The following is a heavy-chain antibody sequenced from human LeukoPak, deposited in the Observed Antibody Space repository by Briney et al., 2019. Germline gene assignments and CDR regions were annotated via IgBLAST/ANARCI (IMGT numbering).Heavy chain of an antibody. CDR2: IYYSGGT. CDR1: GGSISSYY. V-gene: IGHV4-59*01. D-gene: IGHD4-17*01. J-gene: IGHJ4*02. CDR3: ARSATVTTGYFDY. Sequence: SETLSLTCTVSGGSISSYYWSWIRQPPGKGLEWVGYIYYSGGTNYNPSLKSRVTISVDTSKNQFSLKLSSVTAADTAMYYCARSATVTTGYFDYWGQGTLVTVSS.